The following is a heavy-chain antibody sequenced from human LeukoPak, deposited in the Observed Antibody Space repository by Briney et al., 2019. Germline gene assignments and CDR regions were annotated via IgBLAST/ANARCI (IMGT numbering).Heavy chain of an antibody. V-gene: IGHV4-4*07. J-gene: IGHJ5*02. CDR2: IYTSGSN. CDR1: GGSISSYY. D-gene: IGHD5-12*01. Sequence: YPSETLSLTYTVSGGSISSYYWSWIRQPAGKGLEWIGRIYTSGSNNYNPSLKSRVTMSVDTSKNQFSLKLSSVTAADTAVYYCARAGYSGYRRWFDPWGQGTLVTVSS. CDR3: ARAGYSGYRRWFDP.